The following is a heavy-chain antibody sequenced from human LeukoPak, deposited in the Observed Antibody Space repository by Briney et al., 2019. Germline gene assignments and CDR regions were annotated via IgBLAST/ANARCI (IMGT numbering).Heavy chain of an antibody. V-gene: IGHV3-23*01. Sequence: GGSLTLSCALSGFTLYSYAMTWVRQAPGKGGEWVSSISGGWGIPNYADSVKGRFTISRDNSKYTLFLQMNSLRAEDTAVYYCAKYGVDCSSTSCYPLYYMDVWGKGTTVTVSS. D-gene: IGHD2-2*01. CDR2: ISGGWGIP. CDR3: AKYGVDCSSTSCYPLYYMDV. CDR1: GFTLYSYA. J-gene: IGHJ6*03.